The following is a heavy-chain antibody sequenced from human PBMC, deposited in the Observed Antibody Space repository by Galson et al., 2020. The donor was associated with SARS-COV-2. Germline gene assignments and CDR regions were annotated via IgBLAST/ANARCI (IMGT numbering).Heavy chain of an antibody. CDR2: FDPEDGET. Sequence: ASVKVSCKVSGYTLTELSMHWVRQAPGKGLEWMGGFDPEDGETIYAQKFQGRVTMTEDTSTDTAYMELSSLRSEDTAVYYCATGPAVVTPVVWFDPWGQGTLVTVSS. CDR1: GYTLTELS. D-gene: IGHD2-21*02. J-gene: IGHJ5*02. CDR3: ATGPAVVTPVVWFDP. V-gene: IGHV1-24*01.